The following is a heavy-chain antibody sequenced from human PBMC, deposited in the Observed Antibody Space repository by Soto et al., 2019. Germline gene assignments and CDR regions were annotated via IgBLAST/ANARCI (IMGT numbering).Heavy chain of an antibody. CDR1: GFTFSRYA. J-gene: IGHJ5*02. Sequence: QVQLVESGGGVVQPGRSLRLSCAASGFTFSRYAMHWVRQAPGKGLDWVALISYDGTNKNYTDSVKGRFTISRDNSKNTLYLQMNSLRPEDTALYYCARAITIFGVGNWFDPWDQGTLVTVSS. CDR2: ISYDGTNK. D-gene: IGHD3-3*01. CDR3: ARAITIFGVGNWFDP. V-gene: IGHV3-30*04.